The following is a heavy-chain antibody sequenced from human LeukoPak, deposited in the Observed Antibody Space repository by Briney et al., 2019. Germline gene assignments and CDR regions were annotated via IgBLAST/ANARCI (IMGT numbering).Heavy chain of an antibody. CDR3: ARDPELRVVPAAPRYYGMDV. Sequence: ASVKVSCKASGGTFSSYAISWVRQAPGQGLEWMGGIIPIFGTANYAQKFQGRVTITADESTSTAYMELSSLRSEDTAVYYCARDPELRVVPAAPRYYGMDVWGQGTTVSVSS. V-gene: IGHV1-69*13. J-gene: IGHJ6*02. CDR2: IIPIFGTA. CDR1: GGTFSSYA. D-gene: IGHD2-2*01.